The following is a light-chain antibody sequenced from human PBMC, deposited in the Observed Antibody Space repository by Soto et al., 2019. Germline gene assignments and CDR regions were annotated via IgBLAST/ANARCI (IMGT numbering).Light chain of an antibody. J-gene: IGLJ2*01. CDR1: SFDVGGYNY. V-gene: IGLV2-14*01. CDR2: DVN. Sequence: QSVLTQPASVSGSPGQSITISCTGTSFDVGGYNYVSWYQQHPGKAPELMIYDVNNRPSGISNRFSGSKSGNTASLTISGLQAEDEADYYCSSYTSSSPVVFGGGTKLTVL. CDR3: SSYTSSSPVV.